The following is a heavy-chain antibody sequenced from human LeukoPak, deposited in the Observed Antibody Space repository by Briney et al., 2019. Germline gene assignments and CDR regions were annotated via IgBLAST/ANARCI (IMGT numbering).Heavy chain of an antibody. Sequence: SETLSLTCPVSGGSISSYYWSWIRQPPGKGLEWIGYIYYSGSTNYNPSLKSRVTISVDTSKNQFSLKLSSVTAADTAVYYCASSYYDFWSGYDYYYYYYMDVWGKGTTVTVSS. CDR2: IYYSGST. CDR3: ASSYYDFWSGYDYYYYYYMDV. D-gene: IGHD3-3*01. V-gene: IGHV4-59*01. CDR1: GGSISSYY. J-gene: IGHJ6*03.